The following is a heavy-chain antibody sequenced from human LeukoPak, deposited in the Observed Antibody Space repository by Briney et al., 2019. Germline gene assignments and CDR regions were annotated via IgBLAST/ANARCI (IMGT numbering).Heavy chain of an antibody. CDR2: INHSGST. J-gene: IGHJ6*03. CDR1: GFTFSSYR. Sequence: GSLRLSCAASGFTFSSYRMNWVRQPPGKGLEWIGEINHSGSTNYNPSLKSRVTISVDTSKNQFSLKLSSVTAADTAVYYCARYLVFGELTMDVWGKGTTVTVSS. CDR3: ARYLVFGELTMDV. V-gene: IGHV4-34*01. D-gene: IGHD3-10*02.